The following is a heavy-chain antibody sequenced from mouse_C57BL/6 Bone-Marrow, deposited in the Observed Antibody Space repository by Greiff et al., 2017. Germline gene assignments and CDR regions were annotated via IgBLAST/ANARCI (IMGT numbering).Heavy chain of an antibody. J-gene: IGHJ2*01. CDR2: IDPENGDT. Sequence: VQLQRSGAELVRPGASVKLSCTASGFNIKDDYMHWVKQRPEQGLEWIGWIDPENGDTEYASKFQGKATITADTSSNTAYLQLSSLTSEDTAVYYCTTYLTGTRGDYWGQGTTLTVSS. D-gene: IGHD4-1*01. CDR3: TTYLTGTRGDY. V-gene: IGHV14-4*01. CDR1: GFNIKDDY.